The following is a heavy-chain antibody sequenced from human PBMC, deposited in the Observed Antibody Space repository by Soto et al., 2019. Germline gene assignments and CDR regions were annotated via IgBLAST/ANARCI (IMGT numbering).Heavy chain of an antibody. D-gene: IGHD2-2*01. Sequence: SETLSLTCPVSGGPISSGGYSWSWIRQPPGKGLEWIGYIYHSGSTYYNPSLKSRVTISVDRSKNQFSLKLSSVTAADTAVYYCARVPDRWGQGTLVTVSS. CDR3: ARVPDR. CDR2: IYHSGST. J-gene: IGHJ5*02. CDR1: GGPISSGGYS. V-gene: IGHV4-30-2*01.